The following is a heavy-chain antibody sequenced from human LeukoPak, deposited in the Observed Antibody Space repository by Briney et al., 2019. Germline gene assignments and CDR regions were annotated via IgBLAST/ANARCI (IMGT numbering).Heavy chain of an antibody. Sequence: VASVKVSCKASGGTFSSYAISWVRQAPGQGLEWMGRIIPIFGTANYAQKFQGRVTITTDESTSTAYMELSSLRSEDTAVYYCTRDLDYFDYWGQGTLVTVSS. J-gene: IGHJ4*02. CDR2: IIPIFGTA. V-gene: IGHV1-69*05. CDR1: GGTFSSYA. CDR3: TRDLDYFDY.